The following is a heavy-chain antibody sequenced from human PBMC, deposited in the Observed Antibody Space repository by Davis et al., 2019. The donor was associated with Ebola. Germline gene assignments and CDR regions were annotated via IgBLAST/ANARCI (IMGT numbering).Heavy chain of an antibody. V-gene: IGHV3-7*03. CDR2: IKQDGSET. Sequence: PGGSLRLSFAASGLNLRTHWMSWVRQAPGKGLEWVANIKQDGSETYHVDSVRGRFTTSRDNANNSLYLQMNSLRADDTAVYYCARSFSGYFDLWGRGTLVTVSS. D-gene: IGHD1-14*01. CDR1: GLNLRTHW. CDR3: ARSFSGYFDL. J-gene: IGHJ2*01.